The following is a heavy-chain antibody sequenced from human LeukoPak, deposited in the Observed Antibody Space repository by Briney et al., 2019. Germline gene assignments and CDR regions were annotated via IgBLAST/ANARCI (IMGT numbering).Heavy chain of an antibody. Sequence: PSETLSLTCTVSGGSISSYYWSWIRQPPGKGLEWIGYIYYSGSTNYNPSLKSRVTISVDTSKNQFSLKLSSVTAADTAVYYCATNGDYYGSGSLLPFDYWGQGTLVTVSS. CDR2: IYYSGST. D-gene: IGHD3-10*01. CDR1: GGSISSYY. V-gene: IGHV4-59*01. J-gene: IGHJ4*02. CDR3: ATNGDYYGSGSLLPFDY.